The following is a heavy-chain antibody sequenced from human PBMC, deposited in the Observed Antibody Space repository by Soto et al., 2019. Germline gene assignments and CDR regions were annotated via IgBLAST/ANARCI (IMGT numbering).Heavy chain of an antibody. CDR1: GFTFSSYA. V-gene: IGHV3-23*01. CDR3: AKRWGSGSYYLSPFDY. J-gene: IGHJ4*02. Sequence: EVQLLESGGGLVQPGGSLRLSCAASGFTFSSYAMSWVRQAPGKGLEWVSAISGSGGSTYYADSVKGRFTISRDNSKNTLYLQMNSLRAEDTAVYYCAKRWGSGSYYLSPFDYWGQGTLVTVSS. CDR2: ISGSGGST. D-gene: IGHD3-10*01.